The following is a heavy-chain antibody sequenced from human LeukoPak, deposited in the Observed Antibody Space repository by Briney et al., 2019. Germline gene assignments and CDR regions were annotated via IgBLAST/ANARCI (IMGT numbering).Heavy chain of an antibody. V-gene: IGHV3-33*01. CDR2: IWYDGSNK. CDR1: GFTFSSYG. D-gene: IGHD2-15*01. Sequence: GGSLRLSCAASGFTFSSYGMYWVRQAPGKGLEWVAVIWYDGSNKYYADSVKGRFTISRDNSKNTLYLQMNSLRAEDTAVYYCARGGYCSGGSCPFYYYYGMDVWGQGTTVTVSS. CDR3: ARGGYCSGGSCPFYYYYGMDV. J-gene: IGHJ6*02.